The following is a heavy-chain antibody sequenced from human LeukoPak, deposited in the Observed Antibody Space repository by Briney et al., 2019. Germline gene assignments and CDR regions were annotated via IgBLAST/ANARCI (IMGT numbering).Heavy chain of an antibody. J-gene: IGHJ4*02. CDR1: GYTFTVYY. D-gene: IGHD2-15*01. V-gene: IGHV1-2*02. Sequence: GASVKVSCKASGYTFTVYYMHWVRQAPGQGLEWMGWINPNSGGTNYAQKFQGRVTMTRDTSISTAYMALSRLRSDDTAVYYCARDRCSGGSCYSFYWGQGNLVTVSS. CDR2: INPNSGGT. CDR3: ARDRCSGGSCYSFY.